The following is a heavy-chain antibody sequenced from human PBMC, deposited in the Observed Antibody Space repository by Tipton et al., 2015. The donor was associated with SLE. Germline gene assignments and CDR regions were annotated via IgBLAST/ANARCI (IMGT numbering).Heavy chain of an antibody. D-gene: IGHD1-26*01. Sequence: SLRLSCAASGFTVSSNYMSWVRQAPGKGLAWVSRLNEEGSWTTYADSVRGRFTISRDNAKNTLYLQMNSLRVDDTAIYYCVRDLGGAQGYWGQGALVTVSS. J-gene: IGHJ4*02. CDR2: LNEEGSWT. CDR3: VRDLGGAQGY. V-gene: IGHV3-74*01. CDR1: GFTVSSNY.